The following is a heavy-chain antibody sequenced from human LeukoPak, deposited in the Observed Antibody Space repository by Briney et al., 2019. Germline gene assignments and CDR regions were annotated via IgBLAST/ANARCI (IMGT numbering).Heavy chain of an antibody. CDR3: ARGKTPGYYYMDV. Sequence: GGSLRLSCAASGLTFSSYWMHWVRQAPGKGLVWVSRINSDGSSTSYADSVKGRFTISRDNAKNTLYLQMNSLRAEDTAVYYCARGKTPGYYYMDVWGKGTTVTISS. D-gene: IGHD2-15*01. CDR2: INSDGSST. V-gene: IGHV3-74*01. J-gene: IGHJ6*03. CDR1: GLTFSSYW.